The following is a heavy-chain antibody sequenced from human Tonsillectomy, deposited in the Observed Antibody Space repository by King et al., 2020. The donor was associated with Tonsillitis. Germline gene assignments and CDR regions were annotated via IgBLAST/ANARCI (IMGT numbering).Heavy chain of an antibody. D-gene: IGHD5-18*01. CDR2: IYYSGST. V-gene: IGHV4-61*01. Sequence: VQLQESGPGLVKPSETLSLTCTVSGGSVSSGSYYWSWIRQPPGKGLEWIGYIYYSGSTNYNPSLKSRVTMSVDTSKNQFSLKLSSVTAADTAVYYCARDGNDLASRGYSYGRNFDYWGQGTLVTVSS. CDR3: ARDGNDLASRGYSYGRNFDY. CDR1: GGSVSSGSYY. J-gene: IGHJ4*02.